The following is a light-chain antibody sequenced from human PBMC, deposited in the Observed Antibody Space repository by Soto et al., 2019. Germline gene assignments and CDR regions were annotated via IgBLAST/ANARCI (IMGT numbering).Light chain of an antibody. CDR2: GAS. J-gene: IGKJ2*02. CDR3: QQYNNWHRGT. Sequence: EIVMTQSPATLSVSPGERATLSCRASQSVSSNLAWYQPKPGQAPRLLIYGASTRATGIPARFSGSGSGTEFTLTISSVQYEDFAVSYCQQYNNWHRGTFGQGTKLEIK. CDR1: QSVSSN. V-gene: IGKV3-15*01.